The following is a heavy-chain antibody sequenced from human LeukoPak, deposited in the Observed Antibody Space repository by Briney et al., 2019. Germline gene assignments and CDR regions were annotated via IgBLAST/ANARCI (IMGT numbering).Heavy chain of an antibody. Sequence: GGSLRLSCAASGVTFSSYWMSWVRQAPGKGLEWVANIKEDGSEKYYVDSVKGRFTISRDNSKNTVYLQMDSLRAEDTALYYCARRAGDRLCLDYWGQGTPVTVSS. CDR3: ARRAGDRLCLDY. CDR1: GVTFSSYW. CDR2: IKEDGSEK. J-gene: IGHJ4*02. V-gene: IGHV3-7*03. D-gene: IGHD7-27*01.